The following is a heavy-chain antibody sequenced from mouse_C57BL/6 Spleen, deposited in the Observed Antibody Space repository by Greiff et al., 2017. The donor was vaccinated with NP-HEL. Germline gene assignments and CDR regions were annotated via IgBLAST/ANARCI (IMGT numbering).Heavy chain of an antibody. V-gene: IGHV1-18*01. CDR3: ARSDYYGRHYFDY. CDR2: INPNNGGT. J-gene: IGHJ2*01. Sequence: EVQLQQSGPELVKPGASVKIPCKASGYTFTDYNMDWVKQSHGKSLEWIGDINPNNGGTIYNQKFKGKATLTVDKSSSTAYMELRIMTSEDTAVYYCARSDYYGRHYFDYWGQGTTLTVSS. CDR1: GYTFTDYN. D-gene: IGHD1-1*01.